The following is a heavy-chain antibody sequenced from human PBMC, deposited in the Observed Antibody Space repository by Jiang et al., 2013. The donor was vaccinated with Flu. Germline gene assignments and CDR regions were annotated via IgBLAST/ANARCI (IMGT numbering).Heavy chain of an antibody. D-gene: IGHD6-19*01. V-gene: IGHV3-11*01. CDR3: ARDLAVAAFPYYYYGMDV. CDR2: ISSSGSTI. J-gene: IGHJ6*02. Sequence: LEWVSYISSSGSTIYYADSVKGRFTISRDNAKNSLYLQMNSLRAEDTAVYYCARDLAVAAFPYYYYGMDVWGQGTTVTVSS.